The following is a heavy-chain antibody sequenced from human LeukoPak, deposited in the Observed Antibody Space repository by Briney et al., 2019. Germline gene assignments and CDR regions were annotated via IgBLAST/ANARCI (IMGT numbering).Heavy chain of an antibody. CDR3: ASGYCSSTSCYAAY. CDR1: GFTFSSYG. CDR2: ISSNGGST. Sequence: GSLRLSCAASGFTFSSYGMHWVRQAPGKGLEYVSAISSNGGSTYYANSVKGRFTISRDNSKNTLYLQMGSLRAEDMAVYYCASGYCSSTSCYAAYWGQGTLVTVSS. J-gene: IGHJ4*02. D-gene: IGHD2-2*01. V-gene: IGHV3-64*01.